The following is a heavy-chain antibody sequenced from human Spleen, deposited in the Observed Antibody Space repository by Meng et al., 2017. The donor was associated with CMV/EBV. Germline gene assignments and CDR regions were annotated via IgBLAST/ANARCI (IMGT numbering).Heavy chain of an antibody. D-gene: IGHD3-22*01. V-gene: IGHV3-48*04. CDR3: ARGLSQSVYYGMDV. Sequence: GESLKISCAASGFTFSSYSMNWVRQAPGKGLEWVSYIISSGSTIYYADSVKGRFTISRDNAKNSLYLQMNSLSAEDTALYYCARGLSQSVYYGMDVWGQGTTVTVSS. CDR2: IISSGSTI. J-gene: IGHJ6*02. CDR1: GFTFSSYS.